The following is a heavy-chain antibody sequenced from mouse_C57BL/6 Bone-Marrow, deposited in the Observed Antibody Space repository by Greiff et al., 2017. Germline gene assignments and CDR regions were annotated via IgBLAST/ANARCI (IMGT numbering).Heavy chain of an antibody. CDR1: GFTFSSYG. CDR2: ISSGGSYT. CDR3: ARHVSLYYGSSFFAY. V-gene: IGHV5-6*01. Sequence: EVQLVESGGDLVKPGGSLKLSCAASGFTFSSYGMSWVRQTPDKRLEWVATISSGGSYTYYQDSVKGRFTISSANAKNTLYLQMSSLKSEDTAMYYCARHVSLYYGSSFFAYWGQGTLVTVSA. D-gene: IGHD1-1*01. J-gene: IGHJ3*01.